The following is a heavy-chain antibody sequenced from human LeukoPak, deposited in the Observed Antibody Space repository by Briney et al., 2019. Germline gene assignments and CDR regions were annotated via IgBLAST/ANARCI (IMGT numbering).Heavy chain of an antibody. CDR2: MNPNSGNT. J-gene: IGHJ6*02. CDR3: ARIVATYYYYYGMDV. D-gene: IGHD3-16*02. CDR1: GYTFTSYD. V-gene: IGHV1-8*01. Sequence: ASVKVSCKASGYTFTSYDINWVRQATGQGLEWMGWMNPNSGNTGYAQKFQGRVTMTRNTSISTAYMELSSLRSEDTAVYYCARIVATYYYYYGMDVWGQGTTVTVSS.